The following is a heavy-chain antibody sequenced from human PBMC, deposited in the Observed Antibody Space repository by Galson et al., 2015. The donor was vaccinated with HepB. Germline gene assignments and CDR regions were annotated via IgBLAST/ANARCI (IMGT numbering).Heavy chain of an antibody. D-gene: IGHD3-3*01. CDR1: GYTFTDYV. V-gene: IGHV7-4-1*02. CDR2: MNTNTGKP. Sequence: SVKVSCKASGYTFTDYVVIWVRQAPGQGLEWMGWMNTNTGKPTYAPGFAGRFVFSLDTSVTTAYLQISSLETDDTAVYYCARSPLRFLDWLPYYDYYYMDVWGEGTTVTVSS. CDR3: ARSPLRFLDWLPYYDYYYMDV. J-gene: IGHJ6*03.